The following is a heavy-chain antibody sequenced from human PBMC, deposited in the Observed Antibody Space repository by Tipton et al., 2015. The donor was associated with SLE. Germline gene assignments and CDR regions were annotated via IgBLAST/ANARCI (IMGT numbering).Heavy chain of an antibody. V-gene: IGHV3-72*01. J-gene: IGHJ4*02. CDR1: GFTFSDHY. CDR3: ARDRDHYYDFWSGYISPFDY. D-gene: IGHD3-3*01. Sequence: SLRLSCAASGFTFSDHYMDWVRQAPGKGLEWVGRSRNKANIYTTEYAASVKGRFTISRDGSKNSLYLQMNSLKTEDTAVYYCARDRDHYYDFWSGYISPFDYWGQGTLVTVSS. CDR2: SRNKANIYTT.